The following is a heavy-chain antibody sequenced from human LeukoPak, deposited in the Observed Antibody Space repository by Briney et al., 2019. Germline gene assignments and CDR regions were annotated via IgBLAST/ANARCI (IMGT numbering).Heavy chain of an antibody. Sequence: ASVKVSCKASGYTFTGYYMHWVRQAPGQGLEWMGWINPNSGGTNYAQKFQGRVTMTRNTSISTAYMELSSLRSEDTAVYYCARGGEYSSGWYGYYYYGMDVWGQGTTVTVSS. V-gene: IGHV1-2*02. D-gene: IGHD6-19*01. CDR1: GYTFTGYY. CDR3: ARGGEYSSGWYGYYYYGMDV. J-gene: IGHJ6*02. CDR2: INPNSGGT.